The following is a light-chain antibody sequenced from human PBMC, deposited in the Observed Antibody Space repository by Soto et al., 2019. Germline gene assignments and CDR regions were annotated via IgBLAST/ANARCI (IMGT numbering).Light chain of an antibody. Sequence: EMGMTESPATLSVSPGQRASLCCRASQSVSTTVAWYQHRPGQAPRLLIYAASSRATGIPVRFSGSGSGTDFTLSISRLEPEDFAVYFCQVYGTSSKTFGQGTKVDIK. CDR2: AAS. CDR1: QSVSTT. V-gene: IGKV3-20*01. CDR3: QVYGTSSKT. J-gene: IGKJ1*01.